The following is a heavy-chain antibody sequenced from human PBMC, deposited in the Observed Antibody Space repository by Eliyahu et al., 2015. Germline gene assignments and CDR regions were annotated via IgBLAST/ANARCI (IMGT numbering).Heavy chain of an antibody. V-gene: IGHV3-15*01. CDR1: GFTXXXXX. CDR2: FKSEYAGGTT. D-gene: IGHD3-3*01. CDR3: ARLFWPSGVGGPRYAFDM. Sequence: EVQLVESGGGLVKPGESLRVSCAASGFTXXXXXLXGFRQIQGKGLEWVAHFKSEYAGGTTAYAAPVQGRFTISRDDSKNTLYLQMTSLRTEDTGVYYCARLFWPSGVGGPRYAFDMWGQGTMVTVSS. J-gene: IGHJ3*02.